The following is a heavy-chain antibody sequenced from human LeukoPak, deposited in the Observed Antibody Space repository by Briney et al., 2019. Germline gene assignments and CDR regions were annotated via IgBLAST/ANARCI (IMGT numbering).Heavy chain of an antibody. CDR2: IYYSGST. CDR3: ARHTTLSIAAQFDY. D-gene: IGHD6-6*01. CDR1: GGSISSSSYY. V-gene: IGHV4-39*01. J-gene: IGHJ4*02. Sequence: PSETLSLTCTVSGGSISSSSYYWGWIRQPPREELEWIGSIYYSGSTYYNPSLKSRVTISVDTSKNQFSLKLSPVTAADTAVYYCARHTTLSIAAQFDYWGQGTLVTVSS.